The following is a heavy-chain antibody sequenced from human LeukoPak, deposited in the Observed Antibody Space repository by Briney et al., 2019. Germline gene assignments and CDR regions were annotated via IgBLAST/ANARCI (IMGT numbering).Heavy chain of an antibody. V-gene: IGHV4-59*01. CDR2: IYYSGTI. D-gene: IGHD3-3*01. J-gene: IGHJ6*02. CDR1: GGSMWSYY. Sequence: SETLSLTCIVSGGSMWSYYWSWIRQPPGKGLEWIGYIYYSGTIHYNPSLRGRVTISVDTSKNQFSLKMNSVTAADTAVYYCARGFGEVIRSDYYSYGMDVWGQGTTVTVSS. CDR3: ARGFGEVIRSDYYSYGMDV.